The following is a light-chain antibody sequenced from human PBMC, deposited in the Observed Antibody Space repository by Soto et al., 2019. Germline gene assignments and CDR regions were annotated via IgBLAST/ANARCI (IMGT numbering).Light chain of an antibody. Sequence: QSALTQPASLSGSPGQSITISCTGTSSDVGNYKYVSWYQQHPGKAPKLMIYEVSNRPSGVSNRFSGSKSGNTASLTISGLQAEDETDYYCVSYTSSGTYVFGTGTKVTVL. CDR3: VSYTSSGTYV. CDR1: SSDVGNYKY. J-gene: IGLJ1*01. CDR2: EVS. V-gene: IGLV2-14*01.